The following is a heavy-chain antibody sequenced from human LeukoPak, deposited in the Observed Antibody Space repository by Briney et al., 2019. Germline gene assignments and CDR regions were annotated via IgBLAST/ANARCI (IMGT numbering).Heavy chain of an antibody. CDR1: GFTFSSYS. J-gene: IGHJ4*02. V-gene: IGHV3-21*01. Sequence: GGSLRLSCAASGFTFSSYSMNWVRQAPGKGLEWVSSISNSSSYIYYADSVKGRFTISRDNAKNSLYLQMNSLRAEDTAVYYCARGRGYSGYDYIDYWGQGTLVTVSS. CDR2: ISNSSSYI. CDR3: ARGRGYSGYDYIDY. D-gene: IGHD5-12*01.